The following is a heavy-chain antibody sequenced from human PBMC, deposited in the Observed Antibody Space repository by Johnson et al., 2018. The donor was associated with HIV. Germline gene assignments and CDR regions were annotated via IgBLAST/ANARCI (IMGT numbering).Heavy chain of an antibody. D-gene: IGHD6-6*01. V-gene: IGHV3-7*01. CDR1: GFTFSSYW. CDR3: AREYSSLSQGAFDI. J-gene: IGHJ3*02. CDR2: IKQDGSEK. Sequence: EVQLVESGGGVVQPGRSLRLSCAASGFTFSSYWMSWVRQAPGKGLEWVANIKQDGSEKYYVDSVKGRFTISRDNAKNTLYLQMRSLRAEDTAVYYCAREYSSLSQGAFDIWGQGTMVTVSS.